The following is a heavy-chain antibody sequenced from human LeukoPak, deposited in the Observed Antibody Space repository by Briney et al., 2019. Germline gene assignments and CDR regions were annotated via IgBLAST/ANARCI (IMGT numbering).Heavy chain of an antibody. J-gene: IGHJ5*02. CDR1: GGSVNSGSYY. D-gene: IGHD3-3*01. Sequence: SETLSLTCTVSGGSVNSGSYYWSWIRQPPGRGLEWMAYIYYSGSTNYNPSLKSRVTISVDTSKNQFSLKLSSVTAADTAVYYCARGYYDFWSGYYSWFDPWGQGTLVTVSS. V-gene: IGHV4-61*01. CDR3: ARGYYDFWSGYYSWFDP. CDR2: IYYSGST.